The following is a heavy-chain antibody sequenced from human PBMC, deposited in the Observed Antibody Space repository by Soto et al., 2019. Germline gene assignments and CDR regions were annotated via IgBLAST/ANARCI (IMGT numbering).Heavy chain of an antibody. CDR1: GGTFSSYA. CDR2: IIPIFGTA. V-gene: IGHV1-69*06. D-gene: IGHD5-12*01. CDR3: ARSEWLRSAGYYYYGMDV. J-gene: IGHJ6*02. Sequence: GASVKVSCKASGGTFSSYAISWVRQAPGQGLEWMGGIIPIFGTANYAQKFQGRVTITADKSTSTAYMELSSLRSEGTAVYYCARSEWLRSAGYYYYGMDVWGQGTTVTVSS.